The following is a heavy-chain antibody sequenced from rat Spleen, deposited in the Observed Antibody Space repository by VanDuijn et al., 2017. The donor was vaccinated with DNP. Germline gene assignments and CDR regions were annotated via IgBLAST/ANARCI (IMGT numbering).Heavy chain of an antibody. J-gene: IGHJ2*01. D-gene: IGHD1-11*01. CDR2: INKDSSTI. CDR1: GFNFNDYW. CDR3: ARGPNYGGYADYFDY. V-gene: IGHV4-2*01. Sequence: EVKLVESGGGLVQPGRSLKLSCAASGFNFNDYWMGWVRQAPGKGLEWIGQINKDSSTITYIPSLKDKFTISRDNDQNTLYLQMSKLGSEEPAIYYCARGPNYGGYADYFDYWGQGASVTVSS.